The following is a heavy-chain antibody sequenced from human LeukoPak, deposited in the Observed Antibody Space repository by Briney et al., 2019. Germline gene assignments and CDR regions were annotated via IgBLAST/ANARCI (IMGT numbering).Heavy chain of an antibody. CDR3: ARERGGSGWYEYYFDY. CDR2: INPSGGST. Sequence: ASVKVSCKASGYTFTSYYMHWVRQSPGLGLEWMGIINPSGGSTSYAQKFQGRVTMTRDTSTSTVYMELSSLRSEDTAVYYCARERGGSGWYEYYFDYWGQGTLVTVSS. CDR1: GYTFTSYY. V-gene: IGHV1-46*01. D-gene: IGHD6-19*01. J-gene: IGHJ4*02.